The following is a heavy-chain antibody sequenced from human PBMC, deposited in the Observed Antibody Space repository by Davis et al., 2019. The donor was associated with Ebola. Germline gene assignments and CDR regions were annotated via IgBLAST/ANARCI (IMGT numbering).Heavy chain of an antibody. CDR2: IYHSGST. D-gene: IGHD6-19*01. J-gene: IGHJ4*02. Sequence: PSETLSLTCAVSGGSISSSNWWSWVRQPPGKGLEWIGEIYHSGSTNYNPSLKSRVTISVDTSKNQFSLKLSSVTAADTAVYYCARVLYSSGWYHLDYWGQGTLVTVSS. CDR1: GGSISSSNW. CDR3: ARVLYSSGWYHLDY. V-gene: IGHV4-4*02.